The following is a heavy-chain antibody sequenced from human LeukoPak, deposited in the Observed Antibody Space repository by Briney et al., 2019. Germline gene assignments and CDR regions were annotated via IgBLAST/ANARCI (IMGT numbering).Heavy chain of an antibody. CDR2: VYNRGIT. CDR3: ARTPAVVMYNWFDS. J-gene: IGHJ5*01. Sequence: SETLSLTCTVSSGSISTYYWSWIRQSPGKGLEWIGYVYNRGITNYNPSLESRVTISIDMSKNQFSLKLSSVTAADSAVYYCARTPAVVMYNWFDSWGQGTLVTVSS. CDR1: SGSISTYY. V-gene: IGHV4-4*08. D-gene: IGHD4-23*01.